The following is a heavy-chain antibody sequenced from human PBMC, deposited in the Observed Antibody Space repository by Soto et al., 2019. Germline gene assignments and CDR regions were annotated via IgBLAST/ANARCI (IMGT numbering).Heavy chain of an antibody. D-gene: IGHD6-6*01. J-gene: IGHJ6*03. CDR3: ARRARPDFYYMDV. Sequence: VGSLRLSCAASGFTLSCYSMDWVRQAPGKGLEYVSGISSNGVGTYYANSVQGRFTISRDNSKNTVYLQMGSLRPEDMAVYYCARRARPDFYYMDVWGKGTTVTVSS. CDR2: ISSNGVGT. V-gene: IGHV3-64*01. CDR1: GFTLSCYS.